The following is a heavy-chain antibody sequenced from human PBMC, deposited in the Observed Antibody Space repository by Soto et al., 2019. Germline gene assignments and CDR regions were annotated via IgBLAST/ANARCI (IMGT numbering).Heavy chain of an antibody. CDR1: GGSISSYN. CDR3: ARLNYYDSTDYFDS. V-gene: IGHV4-59*01. D-gene: IGHD3-22*01. Sequence: SETLSLTCTVSGGSISSYNWSRIRQPPGRGLEWIGYIYYSGSTNYNPSLKSRVTISVDTSKNRFSLKLSSVTAADTAVYYCARLNYYDSTDYFDSWGQGTLVTVSS. CDR2: IYYSGST. J-gene: IGHJ4*02.